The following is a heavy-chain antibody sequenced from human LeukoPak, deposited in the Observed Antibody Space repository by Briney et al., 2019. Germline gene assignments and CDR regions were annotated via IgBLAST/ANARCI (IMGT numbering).Heavy chain of an antibody. V-gene: IGHV3-48*03. Sequence: GRSLRLSCAASGFTFSNYAMHWVRQAPGKGLEWVSYISSSGGTIYYADSVKGRFTISRDNAKNSLYLQMNSLRAEDTAVYYCARGYTYGYDYWGQGTLLTVSS. D-gene: IGHD5-18*01. J-gene: IGHJ4*02. CDR1: GFTFSNYA. CDR2: ISSSGGTI. CDR3: ARGYTYGYDY.